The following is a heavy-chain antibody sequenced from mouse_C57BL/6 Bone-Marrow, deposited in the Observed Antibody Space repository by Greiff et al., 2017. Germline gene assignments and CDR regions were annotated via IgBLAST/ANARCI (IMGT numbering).Heavy chain of an antibody. Sequence: EVQLQQSGPELVKPGASVKISCKASGYSFTGYYMPWVKQSHGNILDWIAYIYPYNGVSSYTQKFKGQAPLSAENSSSTAYMELRSLTSEDSAVYYWARQGIYYYCGSYWWYFDVWGTGTTVTVAA. CDR3: ARQGIYYYCGSYWWYFDV. CDR2: IYPYNGVS. D-gene: IGHD1-1*01. V-gene: IGHV1-31*01. J-gene: IGHJ1*03. CDR1: GYSFTGYY.